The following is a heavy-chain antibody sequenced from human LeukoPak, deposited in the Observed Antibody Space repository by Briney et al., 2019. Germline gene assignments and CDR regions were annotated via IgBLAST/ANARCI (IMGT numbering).Heavy chain of an antibody. CDR2: IYYSGST. CDR1: GGSISSYY. J-gene: IGHJ4*02. CDR3: ASGHYDYVWGSYRESFFDY. V-gene: IGHV4-59*01. Sequence: SETLSLTCTVSGGSISSYYWSWIRQPPGKGLEWIGYIYYSGSTNYNPSLKSRVTISVDTSKNQFSLKLSSVTAADTAVYYCASGHYDYVWGSYRESFFDYWGQGTLVTVSS. D-gene: IGHD3-16*02.